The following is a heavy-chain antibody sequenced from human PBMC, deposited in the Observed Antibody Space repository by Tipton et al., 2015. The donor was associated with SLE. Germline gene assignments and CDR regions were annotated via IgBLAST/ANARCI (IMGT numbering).Heavy chain of an antibody. CDR3: ARVMGTRELLHGAFDI. V-gene: IGHV4-61*08. Sequence: TLSLTCAVSGGSISSGVYSWSWIRQPPGKGLEWIGYIYYSGSTNYNPSLKSRVTISVDTSKNQFSLKLSSVTAADTAVYYCARVMGTRELLHGAFDIWGQGTMVTVSS. J-gene: IGHJ3*02. D-gene: IGHD1-26*01. CDR2: IYYSGST. CDR1: GGSISSGVYS.